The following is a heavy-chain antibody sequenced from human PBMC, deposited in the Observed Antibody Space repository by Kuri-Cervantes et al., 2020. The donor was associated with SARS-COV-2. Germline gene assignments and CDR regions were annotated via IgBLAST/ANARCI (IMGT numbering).Heavy chain of an antibody. J-gene: IGHJ4*02. CDR1: GFTFDDYA. CDR2: VSWDGGST. V-gene: IGHV3-43D*03. CDR3: AKDMAAAAGTGADY. D-gene: IGHD6-13*01. Sequence: GESLKISCAASGFTFDDYAMHWVRQAPGKGLEWVSLVSWDGGSTYYADSVKGRFTISRDNSKNSLYLQMNSLKTVDTALYYCAKDMAAAAGTGADYWGQGTLVTVSS.